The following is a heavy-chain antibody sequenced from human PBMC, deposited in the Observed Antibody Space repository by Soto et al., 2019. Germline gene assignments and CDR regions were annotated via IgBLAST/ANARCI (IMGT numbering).Heavy chain of an antibody. CDR3: ARGPITQTSFIDH. V-gene: IGHV3-30-3*01. CDR1: GFTFSSYP. D-gene: IGHD1-20*01. CDR2: ISYDGSNQ. Sequence: QVQVVESGGGVVQPGGSLRLSCEASGFTFSSYPMHWVRQAPGKGLEWVTLISYDGSNQYYADSVKGRFTISRDNSKDTLYLQMHSLTSDDTAVHFCARGPITQTSFIDHWGQGTLVTVSS. J-gene: IGHJ4*02.